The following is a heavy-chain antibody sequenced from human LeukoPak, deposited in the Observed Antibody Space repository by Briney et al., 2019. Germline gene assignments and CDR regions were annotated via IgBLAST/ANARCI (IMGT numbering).Heavy chain of an antibody. CDR1: GFTFSSYG. J-gene: IGHJ4*02. Sequence: GGSLRLSCAASGFTFSSYGMHWVRQAPGKGLEWVAFIRYDGGNKYYADSVKGRFTISRDNAKNSLYLQTNSLRVEDTAVYYCARENGDGSGWPPFDFWGQGTLVTVSS. CDR2: IRYDGGNK. V-gene: IGHV3-30*02. CDR3: ARENGDGSGWPPFDF. D-gene: IGHD6-19*01.